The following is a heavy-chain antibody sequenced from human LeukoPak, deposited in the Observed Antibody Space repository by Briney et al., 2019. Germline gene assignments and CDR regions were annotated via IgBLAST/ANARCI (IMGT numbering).Heavy chain of an antibody. CDR3: ARGATMIPI. CDR1: GFTFSNYW. J-gene: IGHJ3*02. V-gene: IGHV3-7*01. D-gene: IGHD3-22*01. Sequence: GGSLRLSCAASGFTFSNYWMSWVRQAPGKGLEWVANIKQDGSEKYYVDSVKGRFTISRDNAKNSVYLQMNSLRVEDTAVYYCARGATMIPIWGQGTMVTVSS. CDR2: IKQDGSEK.